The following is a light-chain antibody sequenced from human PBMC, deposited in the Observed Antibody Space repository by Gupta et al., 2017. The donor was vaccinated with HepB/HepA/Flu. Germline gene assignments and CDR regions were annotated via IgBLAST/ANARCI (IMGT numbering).Light chain of an antibody. Sequence: SYELTQPPSVSVSPGQTASITCSGDKLGDKYVCWYQQKPGQSPVLVIYKDTKRPAAIPGRFSGSNSGTTATLTMRGTQAGDEDYYYCQTGDSSTVVFGGGTKLTVL. CDR2: KDT. CDR3: QTGDSSTVV. V-gene: IGLV3-1*01. CDR1: KLGDKY. J-gene: IGLJ2*01.